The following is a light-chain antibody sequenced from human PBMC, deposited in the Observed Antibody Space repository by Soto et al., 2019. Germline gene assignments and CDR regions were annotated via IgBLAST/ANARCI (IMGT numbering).Light chain of an antibody. CDR2: SND. CDR1: SSNIGGNA. Sequence: VLTQPPSVSETPGHKITISCSGSSSNIGGNAVYWYQQVPGSAPRLVIHSNDQRPFGVPDRFSGSRSGTSASLAVTGLRSEDEADYYCVAWDDSLAGYVFGTGTKVTVL. J-gene: IGLJ1*01. CDR3: VAWDDSLAGYV. V-gene: IGLV1-47*02.